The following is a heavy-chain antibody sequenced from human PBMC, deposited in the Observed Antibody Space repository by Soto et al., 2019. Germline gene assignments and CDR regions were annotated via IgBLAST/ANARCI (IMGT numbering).Heavy chain of an antibody. V-gene: IGHV3-23*01. Sequence: GSLRLSCAASGFTFSSYAMSWVRQAPGKGLEWVSAISGSGGSTYYADSVKGRFTISRDNSKNTLYLQMNSLRAEDTAVYYCAKYLEGLLMFPEFFPHRGQGTLVTVSS. CDR3: AKYLEGLLMFPEFFPH. D-gene: IGHD3-3*01. CDR1: GFTFSSYA. J-gene: IGHJ1*01. CDR2: ISGSGGST.